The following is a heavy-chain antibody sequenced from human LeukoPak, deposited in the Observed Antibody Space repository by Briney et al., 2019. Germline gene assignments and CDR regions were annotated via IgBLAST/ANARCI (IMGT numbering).Heavy chain of an antibody. CDR3: ASRQGDAFDI. CDR1: GFTFSSYS. J-gene: IGHJ3*02. CDR2: ISSSSSYI. Sequence: GGSLRLSCSASGFTFSSYSMNWVRQAPGKGLEWFSSISSSSSYIYYADSVKGRFTISRDNGKNSLYLQMNSLRAEDTAVYYCASRQGDAFDIWGQGTMVTVSS. V-gene: IGHV3-21*01.